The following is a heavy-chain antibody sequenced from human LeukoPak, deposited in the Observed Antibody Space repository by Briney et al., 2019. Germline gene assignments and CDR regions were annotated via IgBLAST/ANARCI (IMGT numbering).Heavy chain of an antibody. Sequence: GASVKVSCKASGYTFTSYDINWVRQATGQRLEWMGWMNPNSGNTGYAQKFQIRVTMTRNTSISTAYMELSSLRSEYTAVYDCGRGDIFSGNHNDYWGQGTLVTVSS. V-gene: IGHV1-8*01. J-gene: IGHJ4*02. D-gene: IGHD3-9*01. CDR2: MNPNSGNT. CDR3: GRGDIFSGNHNDY. CDR1: GYTFTSYD.